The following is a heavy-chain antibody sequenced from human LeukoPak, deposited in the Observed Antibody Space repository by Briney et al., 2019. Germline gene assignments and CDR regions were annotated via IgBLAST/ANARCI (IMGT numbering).Heavy chain of an antibody. J-gene: IGHJ3*02. V-gene: IGHV1-24*01. CDR3: ARDYKTIFGVVYDAFDI. Sequence: PGASVKVSCKVSGYTLTELSMHWVRQAPGKGLEWMGGFDPEDGETIYAQKFQGRVTMTEDTSTDTAYMELRSLRSDDTAVYYCARDYKTIFGVVYDAFDIWGQGTMVTVSS. CDR1: GYTLTELS. D-gene: IGHD3-3*01. CDR2: FDPEDGET.